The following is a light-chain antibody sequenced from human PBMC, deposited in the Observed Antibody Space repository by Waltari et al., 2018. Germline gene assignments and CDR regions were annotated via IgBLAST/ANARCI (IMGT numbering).Light chain of an antibody. CDR1: QSISSY. V-gene: IGKV1-39*01. CDR2: AAS. Sequence: DIQMTQSPSSLSASVGDRVTISCRASQSISSYLNWYQQKPGTAPKLLIYAASSLQSGVPSRFSGIGSGTDFTLTISSLQPEDFAIYYCQQSYSIPYTFGQGTKLEIK. J-gene: IGKJ2*01. CDR3: QQSYSIPYT.